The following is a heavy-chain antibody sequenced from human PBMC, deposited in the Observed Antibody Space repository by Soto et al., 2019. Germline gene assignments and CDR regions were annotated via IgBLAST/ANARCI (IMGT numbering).Heavy chain of an antibody. Sequence: GGSLRLSCAASGFTCSSYRMSWVRQAPGKGLEWVANIKQDGSEKYYVDSVKGRFTISRDNAKNSLYLQMNSLRAEDTAVYYCARVFSGIASHDAFDIWGQVTMVTVSS. CDR3: ARVFSGIASHDAFDI. CDR1: GFTCSSYR. J-gene: IGHJ3*02. D-gene: IGHD6-13*01. CDR2: IKQDGSEK. V-gene: IGHV3-7*03.